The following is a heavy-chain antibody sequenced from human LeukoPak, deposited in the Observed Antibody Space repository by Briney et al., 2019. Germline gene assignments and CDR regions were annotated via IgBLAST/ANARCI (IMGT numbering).Heavy chain of an antibody. CDR1: GGSISSYY. V-gene: IGHV4-59*01. J-gene: IGHJ6*02. Sequence: PSETLSLTCTVSGGSISSYYWSWIRQPPGKGLEWIGHIYYRGSTNYNPSLKNRVTISVDTSKNQFSLKLTSVTAADTAVYYCARDIAVAGPGDMDGMDVWGQGTTVTVSS. D-gene: IGHD6-19*01. CDR3: ARDIAVAGPGDMDGMDV. CDR2: IYYRGST.